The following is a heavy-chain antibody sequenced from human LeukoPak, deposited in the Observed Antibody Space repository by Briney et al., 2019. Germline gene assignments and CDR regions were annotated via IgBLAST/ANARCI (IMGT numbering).Heavy chain of an antibody. D-gene: IGHD3-16*02. CDR1: GFTFSSYS. V-gene: IGHV3-21*01. J-gene: IGHJ4*02. Sequence: SGGSLRLSCAASGFTFSSYSMNWVRQAPGKGLEWVSSISSISSYIYYADSVKGRFTISRDNAKNSLYLQMNSLRAEDTALYYCARDLGVIVYPSDYWGQGTLVTVSS. CDR2: ISSISSYI. CDR3: ARDLGVIVYPSDY.